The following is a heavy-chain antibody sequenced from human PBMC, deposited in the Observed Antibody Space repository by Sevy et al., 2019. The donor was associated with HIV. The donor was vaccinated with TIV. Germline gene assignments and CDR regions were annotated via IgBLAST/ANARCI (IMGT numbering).Heavy chain of an antibody. D-gene: IGHD3-22*01. J-gene: IGHJ6*03. CDR1: GFSFDSYG. Sequence: GSLRLSCAVSGFSFDSYGMTWVRQAPGKGLEWVSGISGSGTRTYYADSVKGRFSISRDNSKNRRYLQMNSLRSEDTALYYCAKGGGGHYDPDEIGYYFYYYNMDVWGKGTTVTVSS. V-gene: IGHV3-23*01. CDR3: AKGGGGHYDPDEIGYYFYYYNMDV. CDR2: ISGSGTRT.